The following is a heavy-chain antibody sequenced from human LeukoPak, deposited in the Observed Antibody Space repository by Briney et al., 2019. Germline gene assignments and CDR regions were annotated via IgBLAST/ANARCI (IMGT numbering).Heavy chain of an antibody. CDR2: IYFSGST. J-gene: IGHJ4*02. CDR1: DDSISSYY. Sequence: SETLSLTCTVSDDSISSYYWSCIRQPPGKGLEWIGYIYFSGSTKYNPSLKSRVTISVDTSKNQFSLKLSSVTAADTAVYYCARAGSSSWYLDHWGQGTLVTVSS. V-gene: IGHV4-59*01. D-gene: IGHD6-13*01. CDR3: ARAGSSSWYLDH.